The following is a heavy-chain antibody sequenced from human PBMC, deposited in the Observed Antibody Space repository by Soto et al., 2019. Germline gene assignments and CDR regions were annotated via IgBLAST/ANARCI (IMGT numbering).Heavy chain of an antibody. CDR3: AREADFASSGYVLDY. Sequence: GSLRPSCAASGFTFSGFSMNWVRQAPGKGLEWVSSVTSSPSSMFYADSVKGRFTISRDDAKDSLFLQMNSLRADDTAVYYCAREADFASSGYVLDYWGLGTLVTVSS. D-gene: IGHD3-22*01. J-gene: IGHJ4*02. CDR2: VTSSPSSM. V-gene: IGHV3-21*01. CDR1: GFTFSGFS.